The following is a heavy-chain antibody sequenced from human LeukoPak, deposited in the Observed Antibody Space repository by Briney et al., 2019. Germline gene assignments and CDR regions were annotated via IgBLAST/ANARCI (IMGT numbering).Heavy chain of an antibody. D-gene: IGHD6-13*01. Sequence: VASVKVSCKASGGTFSSYAISWVRQAPGQGLEWMGGIIPIFGTANYAQKFQGRVTITTDESTSTAYMELSSLRSEDTAVYYCARPKSQQLALAAFDIWGQGTMVTVSS. CDR2: IIPIFGTA. CDR3: ARPKSQQLALAAFDI. V-gene: IGHV1-69*05. J-gene: IGHJ3*02. CDR1: GGTFSSYA.